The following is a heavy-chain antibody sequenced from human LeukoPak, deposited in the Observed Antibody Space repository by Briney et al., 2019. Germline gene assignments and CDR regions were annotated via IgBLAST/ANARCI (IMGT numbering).Heavy chain of an antibody. V-gene: IGHV3-23*01. J-gene: IGHJ4*02. D-gene: IGHD3-10*01. Sequence: GGSLRLSCTVSGFTLSSYEMSWIRQAPGRGLEWVSSIDYSGGSSYYADSVKGRFTISRDDSKNTLYLQMNSLRAEDTAVYYCAKAVDYYGSGSYWDYWGQGTLVTVSS. CDR3: AKAVDYYGSGSYWDY. CDR2: IDYSGGSS. CDR1: GFTLSSYE.